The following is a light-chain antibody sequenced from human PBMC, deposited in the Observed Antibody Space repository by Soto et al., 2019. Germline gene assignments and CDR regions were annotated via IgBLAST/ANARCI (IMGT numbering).Light chain of an antibody. CDR3: QQYNSWPPYT. V-gene: IGKV3-15*01. Sequence: EIVLTQSPATLTVSPGERVTLSCRASQSVNTNVAWYQQKVGQAPRLLIYGASTRATPIPARFSGSGSGTEFTLTISSIQSEDFATYYCQQYNSWPPYTFGQGTKLEIK. J-gene: IGKJ2*01. CDR2: GAS. CDR1: QSVNTN.